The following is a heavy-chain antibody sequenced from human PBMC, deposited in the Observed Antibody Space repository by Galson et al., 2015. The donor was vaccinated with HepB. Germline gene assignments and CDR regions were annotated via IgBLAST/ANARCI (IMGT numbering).Heavy chain of an antibody. CDR3: AREDCQSDTCYFFDY. CDR2: IHTNNDNT. V-gene: IGHV1-18*04. D-gene: IGHD2-15*01. CDR1: GYTFTNYG. Sequence: SVKVSCKASGYTFTNYGLSWVRQAPGQGLEWMGWIHTNNDNTIYAQKFHGRLTLTTDVSTNTAYMELRGLISNDTAVYYCAREDCQSDTCYFFDYGGKGTLLTVSS. J-gene: IGHJ4*02.